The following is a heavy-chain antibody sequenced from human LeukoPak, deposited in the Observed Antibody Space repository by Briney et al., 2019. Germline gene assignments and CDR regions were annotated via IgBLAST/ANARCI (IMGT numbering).Heavy chain of an antibody. Sequence: SETLSLTCAVYGGSFSGYYWSWIRQPPGKGLEWIGEINHSGSTNYNPSLKSRVTISVDTSKNQFSLKLSSVTAADTAVYYCARDMNDSRRFDYWGQGTLVTVSS. J-gene: IGHJ4*02. D-gene: IGHD3-22*01. CDR3: ARDMNDSRRFDY. CDR1: GGSFSGYY. V-gene: IGHV4-34*01. CDR2: INHSGST.